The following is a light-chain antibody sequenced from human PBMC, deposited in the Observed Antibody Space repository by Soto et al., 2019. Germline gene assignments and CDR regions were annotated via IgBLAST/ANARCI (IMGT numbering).Light chain of an antibody. Sequence: DVQLIQSPSTLSAYIGDRVTITCRVSQHIRDWVALYQQKPGKSPKLLIYEATSSDSGDPSRYSGNGSEAELTLSLRSIRPSELATNYCQQYDSHANTFVHGTRVE. V-gene: IGKV1-5*03. CDR1: QHIRDW. J-gene: IGKJ1*01. CDR2: EAT. CDR3: QQYDSHANT.